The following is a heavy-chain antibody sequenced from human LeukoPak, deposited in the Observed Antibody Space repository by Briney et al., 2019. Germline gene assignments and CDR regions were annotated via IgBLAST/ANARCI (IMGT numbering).Heavy chain of an antibody. V-gene: IGHV4-39*07. D-gene: IGHD3-10*01. Sequence: PSETLSLTCSVSGVYFSSSGCYWGWIRQPPGKGLEWIGSIYYSGSTYYNPSLKSRVTISVDTSKNQFSLKLSSVTAADTAVYYCARDALDGVGGHDYWGQGTLVTVSS. CDR2: IYYSGST. J-gene: IGHJ4*02. CDR3: ARDALDGVGGHDY. CDR1: GVYFSSSGCY.